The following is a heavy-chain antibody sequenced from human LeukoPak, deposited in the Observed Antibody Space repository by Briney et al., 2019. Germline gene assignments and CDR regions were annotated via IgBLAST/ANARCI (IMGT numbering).Heavy chain of an antibody. D-gene: IGHD3-10*01. CDR3: ASGNYGSGTYAFDI. CDR1: GGSISSSNW. CDR2: ISHSGST. V-gene: IGHV4-4*02. J-gene: IGHJ3*02. Sequence: SGTLSLTCAVSGGSISSSNWWSWVRQPPGKGLEWIGEISHSGSTHYNPSLKSRVTISVDKSKNQFSLKLSSVTAADTAVYYCASGNYGSGTYAFDIWGQGTMVTVSS.